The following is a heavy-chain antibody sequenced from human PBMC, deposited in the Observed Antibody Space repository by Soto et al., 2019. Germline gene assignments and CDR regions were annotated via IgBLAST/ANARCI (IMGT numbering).Heavy chain of an antibody. CDR3: AREGSSSGWYSDAFDI. V-gene: IGHV4-4*07. J-gene: IGHJ3*02. D-gene: IGHD6-19*01. Sequence: SETLSLTCTVSGGSISSYYWSWIRQPAGKGLEWIGRIYTSGSTNYNPSLKSRVTMSVGTSKNQFSLKLSSVTAADTAVYYCAREGSSSGWYSDAFDIWGQGTMVTVS. CDR1: GGSISSYY. CDR2: IYTSGST.